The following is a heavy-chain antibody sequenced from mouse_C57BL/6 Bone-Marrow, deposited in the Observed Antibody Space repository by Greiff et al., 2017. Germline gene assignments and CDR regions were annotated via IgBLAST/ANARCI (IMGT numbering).Heavy chain of an antibody. CDR3: ARDYSPHFDY. D-gene: IGHD2-12*01. CDR1: GYTFTSYW. J-gene: IGHJ2*01. CDR2: IYPGSGST. Sequence: QVQLQQSGAELVKPGASVKMSCKASGYTFTSYWITWVKQRPGQGLEWIGDIYPGSGSTNYNEKFKSKATLTVDTSSSTAYMKLSSLTSEDSAVYYCARDYSPHFDYWGQGTTLTVSS. V-gene: IGHV1-55*01.